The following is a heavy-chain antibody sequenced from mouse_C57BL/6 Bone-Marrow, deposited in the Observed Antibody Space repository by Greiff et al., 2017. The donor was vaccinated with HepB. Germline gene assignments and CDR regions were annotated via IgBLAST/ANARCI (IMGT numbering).Heavy chain of an antibody. CDR3: ARDYYGSYWYFDV. CDR1: GYAFTNYL. D-gene: IGHD1-1*01. V-gene: IGHV1-54*01. Sequence: QVQLQQSGAELVRPGTSVKVSCKASGYAFTNYLIEWVKQRPGQGLEWIGVINPGSGGTNYNEKFKGKATLTADKSSSTAYMQLSSLTSEDSAVYFCARDYYGSYWYFDVWGTGTTVTVSS. CDR2: INPGSGGT. J-gene: IGHJ1*03.